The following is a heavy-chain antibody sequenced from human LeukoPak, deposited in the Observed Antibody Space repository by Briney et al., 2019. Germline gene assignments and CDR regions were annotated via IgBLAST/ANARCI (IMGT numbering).Heavy chain of an antibody. CDR1: GYTFTSYD. J-gene: IGHJ5*02. CDR2: IIPIFGTA. CDR3: ARAGRLRFLEWLSSDNWFDP. D-gene: IGHD3-3*01. V-gene: IGHV1-69*06. Sequence: GASVKVSCKASGYTFTSYDINWVRQATGQGLEWMGGIIPIFGTANYAQKFQGRVTITADKSTSTAYMELRSLRSDDTAVYYCARAGRLRFLEWLSSDNWFDPWGQGTLVTVSS.